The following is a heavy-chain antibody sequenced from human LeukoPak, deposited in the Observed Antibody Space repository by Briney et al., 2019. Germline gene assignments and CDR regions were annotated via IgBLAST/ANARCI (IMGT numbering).Heavy chain of an antibody. CDR1: GYTFTSYY. J-gene: IGHJ4*02. Sequence: ASVKVSCKASGYTFTSYYMHWVRQAPGQGLEWMGIINPSGGNTSYAQKFQGRVTMTRDTSTSTVYMELSSLRSEDTAVYYCALILEWPKSFDYWGQGTLVTVSS. CDR2: INPSGGNT. CDR3: ALILEWPKSFDY. V-gene: IGHV1-46*01. D-gene: IGHD3-3*01.